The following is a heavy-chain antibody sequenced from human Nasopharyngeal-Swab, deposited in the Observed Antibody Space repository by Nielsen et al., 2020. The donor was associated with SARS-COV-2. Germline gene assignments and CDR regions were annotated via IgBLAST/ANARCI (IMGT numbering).Heavy chain of an antibody. CDR3: ARAPSVYYYGMDV. CDR2: IYYSGTT. Sequence: LRLSCTVSGCSISSGGYYWSWIRQPPGKGLEWIGYIYYSGTTYYNPSLKSRVTISVDTSKNQFSLKLSSVTAADTAVYYCARAPSVYYYGMDVWGQGTTVTVSS. V-gene: IGHV4-31*03. J-gene: IGHJ6*02. CDR1: GCSISSGGYY.